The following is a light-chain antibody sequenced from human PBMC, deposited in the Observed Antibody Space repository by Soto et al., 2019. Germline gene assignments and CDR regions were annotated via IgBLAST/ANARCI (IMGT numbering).Light chain of an antibody. J-gene: IGKJ2*03. V-gene: IGKV3-15*01. CDR3: QQYHNWPPYS. CDR1: QSVYTN. Sequence: EIVMTQSPATLSVSPGERATLSCRASQSVYTNLAWYQQKPGQAPRLLIYGASTRATGIPARFSGSGSGTEFTLTISSLQSEDFAGYYCQQYHNWPPYSFGQGTKVDIK. CDR2: GAS.